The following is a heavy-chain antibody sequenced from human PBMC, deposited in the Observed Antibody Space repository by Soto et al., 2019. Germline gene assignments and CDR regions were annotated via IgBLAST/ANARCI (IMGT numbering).Heavy chain of an antibody. CDR3: ARVVGRNNWNKVPWFDP. D-gene: IGHD1-20*01. CDR1: GYTFTSYY. Sequence: GASVKVSCKASGYTFTSYYMHWVRQAPGQGLEWMGIINPSGGSTSYAQKFQGRVTMTRDTSTSTVYMELSSLRSEDTAVYYCARVVGRNNWNKVPWFDPWGQGILVTVSS. V-gene: IGHV1-46*01. CDR2: INPSGGST. J-gene: IGHJ5*02.